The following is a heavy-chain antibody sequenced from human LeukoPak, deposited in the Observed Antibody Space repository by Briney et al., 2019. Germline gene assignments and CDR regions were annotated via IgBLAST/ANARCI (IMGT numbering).Heavy chain of an antibody. J-gene: IGHJ4*02. V-gene: IGHV3-48*04. CDR3: ARDQGAGTDY. D-gene: IGHD6-13*01. Sequence: PRGSMRLSSTASGFSFSTYSMNWVRQAPGQGLEWVSYIVGSSSNIYYADSVKGRFTISRDNAKNTLYLQMNSLRAEDTAVYYCARDQGAGTDYWGQGTLVTVSS. CDR2: IVGSSSNI. CDR1: GFSFSTYS.